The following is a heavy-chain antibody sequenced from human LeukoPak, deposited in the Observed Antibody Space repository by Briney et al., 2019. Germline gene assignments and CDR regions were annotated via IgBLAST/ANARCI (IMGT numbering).Heavy chain of an antibody. CDR2: ISRDGRGT. CDR3: ARDGDGYNFDY. V-gene: IGHV3-74*01. CDR1: GFTFSNYW. Sequence: PGGSLRLSCAASGFTFSNYWMHRVRQGPGKGLEWVSRISRDGRGTDYADSVKGRFTISRDNAKNTLYLQMNSLRVEDMAVYYCARDGDGYNFDYWGQGTLVTVSS. D-gene: IGHD5-24*01. J-gene: IGHJ4*02.